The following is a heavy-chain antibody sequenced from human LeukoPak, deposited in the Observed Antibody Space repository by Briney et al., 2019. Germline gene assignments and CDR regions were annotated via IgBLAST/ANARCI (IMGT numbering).Heavy chain of an antibody. V-gene: IGHV4-59*11. D-gene: IGHD2-15*01. Sequence: SETLSLTYTVSGGSISSHYWNWIRQPPGKGLEWIGYIYDSGSTKYNPSLKSRVTISVDRSKNQFFLMLNSVTAADTAIYYCARYCSGASCYSGVDYWGQGTLVPVSS. CDR1: GGSISSHY. CDR3: ARYCSGASCYSGVDY. J-gene: IGHJ4*02. CDR2: IYDSGST.